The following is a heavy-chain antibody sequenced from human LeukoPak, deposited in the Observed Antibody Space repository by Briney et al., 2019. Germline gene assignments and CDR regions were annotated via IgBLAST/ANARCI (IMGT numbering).Heavy chain of an antibody. CDR1: GGSISSYY. Sequence: SETLSLTCTVSGGSISSYYWSWIRQPPGKGLEWIGYIYYSGSTNYNPSLKSRVTISVDTSKNQFSLKLSSVTAADTAVYYCARLGPELRFLEWLFIDYWGQGTLVTVSS. CDR2: IYYSGST. CDR3: ARLGPELRFLEWLFIDY. J-gene: IGHJ4*02. V-gene: IGHV4-59*08. D-gene: IGHD3-3*01.